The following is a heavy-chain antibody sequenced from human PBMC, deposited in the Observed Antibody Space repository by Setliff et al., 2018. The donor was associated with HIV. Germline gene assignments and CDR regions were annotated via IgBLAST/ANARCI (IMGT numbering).Heavy chain of an antibody. CDR3: ATETWIHLWTGY. D-gene: IGHD5-18*01. CDR2: INPNSGET. J-gene: IGHJ4*02. CDR1: GYTFIGHY. Sequence: GASVKVSCKASGYTFIGHYIHWVRQAPGQGLEWMGWINPNSGETIYAQKFQGRVTMTEDTSTDTAYMEVTSLRSEDTAVYYCATETWIHLWTGYWGQGTLVTVSS. V-gene: IGHV1-2*02.